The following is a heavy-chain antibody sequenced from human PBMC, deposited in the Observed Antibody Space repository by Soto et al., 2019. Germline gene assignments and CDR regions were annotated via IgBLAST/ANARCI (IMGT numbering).Heavy chain of an antibody. CDR1: GCIFSEYE. Sequence: GSLLLSCKVSGCIFSEYEFNWVRQAPGKGLGWVSYIGKNGRYIYDADSVKVRFTISRDDDKSTLYLEMNSLRAEDTAVYYCVRAPGPMYYAMDAWGQGTMVTVYS. J-gene: IGHJ6*02. CDR2: IGKNGRYI. CDR3: VRAPGPMYYAMDA. D-gene: IGHD2-8*01. V-gene: IGHV3-48*03.